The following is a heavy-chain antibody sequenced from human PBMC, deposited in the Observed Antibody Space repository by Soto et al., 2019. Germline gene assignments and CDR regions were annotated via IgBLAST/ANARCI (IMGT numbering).Heavy chain of an antibody. D-gene: IGHD2-15*01. J-gene: IGHJ4*01. Sequence: GVSLRLSCEASGFTFSSYGMHWVRQAPGKGLEWVAVISYDGSKKYYADSVKGRFTISRDNSKNTLYLQMNSLRAEDRAVYYCAHVQGVAHPDLHIWGHRTWVTVSA. CDR2: ISYDGSKK. CDR1: GFTFSSYG. V-gene: IGHV3-30*03. CDR3: AHVQGVAHPDLHI.